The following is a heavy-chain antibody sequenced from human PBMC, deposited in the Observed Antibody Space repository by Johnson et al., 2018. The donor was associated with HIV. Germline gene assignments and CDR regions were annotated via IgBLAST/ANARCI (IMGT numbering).Heavy chain of an antibody. J-gene: IGHJ3*02. CDR1: GFTFSDYC. V-gene: IGHV3-74*01. CDR2: INSDGSST. D-gene: IGHD5-12*01. CDR3: ARDAKVGYGDAFDI. Sequence: VQLVESGGDLVKPGGSLRLSCAASGFTFSDYCMSWIRQAPGKGLVLVSRINSDGSSTNYADSVKGRFTISRDNAKNTLYLQMNSLRAEDTAVFYCARDAKVGYGDAFDIWGHGTMVTVSS.